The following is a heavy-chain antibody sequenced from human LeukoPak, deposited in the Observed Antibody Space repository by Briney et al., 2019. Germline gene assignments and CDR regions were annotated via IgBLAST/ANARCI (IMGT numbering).Heavy chain of an antibody. D-gene: IGHD1-26*01. CDR2: INPNSGGT. V-gene: IGHV1-2*02. Sequence: ASVKVSCKASGYTFTGYDMHWVRQAPGQGLEWMGWINPNSGGTNYAQTFQGRVNMTRDTSISTAYMELSRLRSDDTAVYYCAREDGGSYYFDYWGQGTLVTVSS. CDR3: AREDGGSYYFDY. J-gene: IGHJ4*02. CDR1: GYTFTGYD.